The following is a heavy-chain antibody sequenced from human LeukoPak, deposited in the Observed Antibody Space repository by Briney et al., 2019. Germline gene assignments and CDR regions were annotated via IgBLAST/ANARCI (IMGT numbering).Heavy chain of an antibody. D-gene: IGHD2-15*01. CDR3: ARDTSVVVAATEKSNNNWFDP. J-gene: IGHJ5*02. CDR1: GYTFTGYY. CDR2: INPNSGGT. V-gene: IGHV1-2*02. Sequence: ASVKVSCKASGYTFTGYYMHWVRQAPGQGLEWMGWINPNSGGTNYAQKFQGRVTMTRDTSISTAYMELSRLRSDDTAVYYCARDTSVVVAATEKSNNNWFDPWGQGTLVTVSS.